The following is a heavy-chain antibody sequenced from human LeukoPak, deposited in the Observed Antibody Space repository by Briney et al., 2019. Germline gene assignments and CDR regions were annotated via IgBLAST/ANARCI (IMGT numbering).Heavy chain of an antibody. V-gene: IGHV4-34*01. CDR2: INHSGST. CDR3: ARDPYSSSWYWDFDY. Sequence: SETLSLTCAVYGGSFSGYYWSWIRQPPGKGLEWIGEINHSGSTNYNPSLKSRVTISVDTSKNQFSLKLSSVTAADTAVYYCARDPYSSSWYWDFDYWGQGTLVTVSS. D-gene: IGHD6-13*01. CDR1: GGSFSGYY. J-gene: IGHJ4*02.